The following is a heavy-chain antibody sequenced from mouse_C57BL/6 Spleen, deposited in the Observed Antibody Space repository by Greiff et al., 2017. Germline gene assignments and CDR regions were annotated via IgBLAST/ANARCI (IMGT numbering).Heavy chain of an antibody. J-gene: IGHJ1*03. Sequence: QVQLQQSGAELVKPGASVKMSCKASGYTFTSYWITWVKQRPGQGLEWIGDIYPGSGSTNYNEKFKSKATLTVDTSSSTAYMQLSSLTTEDSAIYYCARSVFESWYFDVWGTGTTVTVSS. CDR3: ARSVFESWYFDV. V-gene: IGHV1-55*01. CDR2: IYPGSGST. CDR1: GYTFTSYW.